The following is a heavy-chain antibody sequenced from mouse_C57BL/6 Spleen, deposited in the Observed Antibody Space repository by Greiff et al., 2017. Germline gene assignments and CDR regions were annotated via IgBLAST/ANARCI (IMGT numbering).Heavy chain of an antibody. Sequence: QVQLQQPGAELVRPGSSVKLSCKASGYTFTSYWMDWVKQRPGQGLEWIGNIYPSDSETHYNQKFKDKATLTVDKSSSTAYMQLSSLTSEDSAVYYCARIYSRHYYFDYGGQGTTLTVSS. CDR2: IYPSDSET. CDR1: GYTFTSYW. D-gene: IGHD2-1*01. V-gene: IGHV1-61*01. CDR3: ARIYSRHYYFDY. J-gene: IGHJ2*01.